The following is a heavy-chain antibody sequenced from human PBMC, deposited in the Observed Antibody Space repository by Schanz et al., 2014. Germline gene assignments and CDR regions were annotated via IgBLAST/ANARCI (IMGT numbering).Heavy chain of an antibody. CDR3: AREVGLYDRGWFDP. V-gene: IGHV1-69*04. Sequence: QVQLVQSGAEVKKPGSSVTVSCKASGGTFSSYPISWVRQAPGQGLEWMGRIVPIAGITNYAQRFQGRVTITADKSSDTAYMELSSLRSEDTAVYYCAREVGLYDRGWFDPWGQGTLVTVSS. D-gene: IGHD3-22*01. CDR2: IVPIAGIT. CDR1: GGTFSSYP. J-gene: IGHJ5*02.